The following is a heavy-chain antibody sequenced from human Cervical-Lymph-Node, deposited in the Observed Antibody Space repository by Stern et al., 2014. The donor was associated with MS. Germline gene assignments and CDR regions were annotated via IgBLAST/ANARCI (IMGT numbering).Heavy chain of an antibody. V-gene: IGHV1-69*01. D-gene: IGHD3-9*01. CDR3: ARGWSYDILTAYSY. J-gene: IGHJ4*02. Sequence: VQLEESGAEVKKPGSSVKVSCKASGGTFSNYAISWVRQAPGHGLEWMGGIIPIFGTANYAQKFQGRVTITADESTSTAYMELSSLRSEDTALYYCARGWSYDILTAYSYWGQGTLVTVSS. CDR1: GGTFSNYA. CDR2: IIPIFGTA.